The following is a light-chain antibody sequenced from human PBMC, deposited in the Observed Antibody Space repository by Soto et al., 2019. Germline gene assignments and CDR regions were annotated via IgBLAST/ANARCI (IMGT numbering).Light chain of an antibody. V-gene: IGLV2-14*01. CDR1: SSDVGGYNY. J-gene: IGLJ1*01. Sequence: QSALTQPGSVSGSPGQSITICCTGTSSDVGGYNYVSWYQQHPGKAPKLMISEVSNRPSGVSNRFSASKSGITASLTISGLQAEDDADYYCSSYTSSSSYVFGTGTKLTVL. CDR3: SSYTSSSSYV. CDR2: EVS.